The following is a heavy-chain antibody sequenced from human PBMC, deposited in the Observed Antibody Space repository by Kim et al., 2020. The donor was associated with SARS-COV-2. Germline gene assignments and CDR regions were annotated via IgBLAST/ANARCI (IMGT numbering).Heavy chain of an antibody. V-gene: IGHV3-33*01. J-gene: IGHJ6*02. Sequence: NQYYADSVKGRFTISRANSQNALYLQRNSLRAEDTAVYFCARVLSYYGMDVWGQGTTVTVSS. CDR3: ARVLSYYGMDV. CDR2: NQ.